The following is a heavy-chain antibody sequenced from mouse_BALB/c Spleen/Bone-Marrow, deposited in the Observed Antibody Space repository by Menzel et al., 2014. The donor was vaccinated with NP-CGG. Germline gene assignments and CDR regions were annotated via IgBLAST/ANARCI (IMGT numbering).Heavy chain of an antibody. V-gene: IGHV1S81*02. Sequence: VQLQQSGAELVKPGASVKLSCEASGYTFTSYWMHWVKQRPGQGLEWIGAINPSNGRTNYNEKFKSKATLTVDKSSSTAYMQLSSLTSEDSAVYYCARRATTVVATDYWGQGTTLTVSS. CDR1: GYTFTSYW. CDR2: INPSNGRT. CDR3: ARRATTVVATDY. J-gene: IGHJ2*01. D-gene: IGHD1-1*01.